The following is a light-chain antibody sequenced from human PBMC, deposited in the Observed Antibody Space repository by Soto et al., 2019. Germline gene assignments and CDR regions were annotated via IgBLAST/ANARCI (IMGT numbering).Light chain of an antibody. CDR1: SSDVGGYSY. Sequence: QSALTQPRSVSGSPGQSVTISCSGTSSDVGGYSYVSWYQQRPGKAPKLKIYDVITRPSGVPDRFSGSKSGNTASLTISGLQAEDEADYFCCSYAGSYTFVFGTGTKLTVL. J-gene: IGLJ1*01. CDR2: DVI. CDR3: CSYAGSYTFV. V-gene: IGLV2-11*01.